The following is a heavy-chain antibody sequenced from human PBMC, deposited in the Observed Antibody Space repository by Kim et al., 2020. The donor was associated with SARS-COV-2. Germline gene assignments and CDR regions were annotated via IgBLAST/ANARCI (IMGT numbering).Heavy chain of an antibody. D-gene: IGHD2-2*01. CDR2: IWLNGSNK. Sequence: GGSLRLSCAASGFTFSSHGMHWVRQAPGKGLEWVARIWLNGSNKYYADSVKGRFTISRDNSKNTLYLQMNSLRAEDTAVYYCARANGGGYCGSSDWSSWIDYWGQGTLVTVSP. V-gene: IGHV3-33*01. CDR3: ARANGGGYCGSSDWSSWIDY. J-gene: IGHJ4*02. CDR1: GFTFSSHG.